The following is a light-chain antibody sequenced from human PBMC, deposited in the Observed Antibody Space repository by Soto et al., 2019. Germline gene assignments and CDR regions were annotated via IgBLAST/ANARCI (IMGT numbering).Light chain of an antibody. V-gene: IGKV1-39*01. J-gene: IGKJ5*01. CDR2: AAS. CDR3: QQNYNTPIT. CDR1: QSIATF. Sequence: DFELTQSPSSLSAFVGDRVNISCRASQSIATFLSWYQQKAGTAPNLLIYAASSLQSGVPSRFSGSGSGTDFTLTITSLQPEDVATYYCQQNYNTPITFGQGTRLE.